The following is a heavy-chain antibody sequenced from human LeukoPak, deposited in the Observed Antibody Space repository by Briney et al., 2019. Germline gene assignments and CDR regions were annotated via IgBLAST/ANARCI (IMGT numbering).Heavy chain of an antibody. J-gene: IGHJ4*02. CDR1: GFTFSSYE. Sequence: GGSLRLSCAASGFTFSSYEMNWVRQAPGKGLEWVSYISSSGSTIYYADSVKGRFTISRDNAKNSLYLQMNSLRAEDTAVYYCARNGGQWLFNLFSDYWGQGTLVTVSS. CDR3: ARNGGQWLFNLFSDY. D-gene: IGHD6-19*01. V-gene: IGHV3-48*03. CDR2: ISSSGSTI.